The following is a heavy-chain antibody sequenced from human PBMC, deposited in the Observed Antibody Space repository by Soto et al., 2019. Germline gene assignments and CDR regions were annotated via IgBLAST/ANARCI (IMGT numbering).Heavy chain of an antibody. J-gene: IGHJ4*02. CDR3: AKGSDIVVVPAAVYFDY. CDR1: GFTFSSYA. Sequence: PGGSLRLSCAASGFTFSSYAMSWVRQAPGKGLEWVSAISGSGGSTYYADSVKGRFTISRDNSKNTLYLQMNSLRAEDTAVYYCAKGSDIVVVPAAVYFDYWGQGTLVTVSS. V-gene: IGHV3-23*01. D-gene: IGHD2-2*01. CDR2: ISGSGGST.